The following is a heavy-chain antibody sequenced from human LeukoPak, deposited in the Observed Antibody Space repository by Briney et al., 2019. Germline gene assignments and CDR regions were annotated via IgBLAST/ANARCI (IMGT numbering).Heavy chain of an antibody. CDR1: GFTFSSYA. J-gene: IGHJ6*02. CDR3: ARDSGWWGTHYYYYGMTS. CDR2: ISYDGSNK. V-gene: IGHV3-30*04. D-gene: IGHD6-13*01. Sequence: GGSLRLSCAASGFTFSSYAMHWVRQAPGKGLEWVAVISYDGSNKYYADSVKGRFTISRDNSKNTLYLQMNSLRAEDTAVYYCARDSGWWGTHYYYYGMTSGAKGPRSPSP.